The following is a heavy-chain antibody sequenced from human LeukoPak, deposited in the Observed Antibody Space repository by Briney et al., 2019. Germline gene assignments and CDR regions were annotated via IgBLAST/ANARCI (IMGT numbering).Heavy chain of an antibody. D-gene: IGHD4-17*01. V-gene: IGHV3-66*01. J-gene: IGHJ4*02. CDR3: ARGYPDGASYYFDY. Sequence: PGGSLRLSCAASGFTVSSNYMSWVRQAPGKGLEWVSVIYSGGSTYYADSVKGRFTISRDNSKNTLYLQMNSLRAEDTAVYYCARGYPDGASYYFDYWGQGTLVTVSS. CDR2: IYSGGST. CDR1: GFTVSSNY.